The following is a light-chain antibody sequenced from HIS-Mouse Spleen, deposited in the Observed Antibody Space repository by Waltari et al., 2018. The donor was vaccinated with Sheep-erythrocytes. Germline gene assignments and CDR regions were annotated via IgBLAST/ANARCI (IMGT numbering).Light chain of an antibody. CDR3: CSYAGSSTYVV. V-gene: IGLV2-23*01. CDR2: EGS. J-gene: IGLJ2*01. CDR1: SSDVGSYNL. Sequence: QSALTQPASVSGSPGQSITISCTGTSSDVGSYNLVSWYQRHPGKGPKIMMYEGSKRPSGVSNRFYGSKSGNTASLTISELQAEDEADYYCCSYAGSSTYVVFGGGTKLTVL.